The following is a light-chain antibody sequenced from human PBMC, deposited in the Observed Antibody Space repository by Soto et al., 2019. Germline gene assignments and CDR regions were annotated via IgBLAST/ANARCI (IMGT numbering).Light chain of an antibody. J-gene: IGLJ3*02. Sequence: QSALTQPASVSGSPGQSITISCTGTSSDVGAYHYVSWYQQHPGKAPKLMIYEVSNRPSGVSNRFSGSKSGNTASLTISGLQAEDEADYYCNSYTSSSARVFGGGTKVTVL. V-gene: IGLV2-14*01. CDR1: SSDVGAYHY. CDR2: EVS. CDR3: NSYTSSSARV.